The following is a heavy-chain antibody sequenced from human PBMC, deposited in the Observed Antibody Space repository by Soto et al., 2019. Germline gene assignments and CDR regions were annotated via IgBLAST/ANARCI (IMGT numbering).Heavy chain of an antibody. CDR1: GDATIRTDFY. V-gene: IGHV4-39*01. CDR3: ARHSLALRKNNWFDP. CDR2: IFYLGSS. D-gene: IGHD3-3*02. J-gene: IGHJ5*02. Sequence: PSETLSLTCTVSGDATIRTDFYWGLVRQPPGKGLEWIGSIFYLGSSYYNPSLKSRVTMSVDTSKNQFSLRLRSVTAADTALYFCARHSLALRKNNWFDPWGQGIMVTV.